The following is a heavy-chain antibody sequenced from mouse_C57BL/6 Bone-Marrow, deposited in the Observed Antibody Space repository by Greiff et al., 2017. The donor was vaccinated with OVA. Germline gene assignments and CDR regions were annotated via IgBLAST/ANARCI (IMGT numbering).Heavy chain of an antibody. CDR1: GFSINSDCY. V-gene: IGHV3-3*01. J-gene: IGHJ4*01. CDR2: TFYSGIT. CDR3: ARGPFYDGGAMDY. D-gene: IGHD2-12*01. Sequence: EVQVVESGPSLVRPSQTLSLTCTVTGFSINSDCYWIWIRQFPGNKLEYIGYTFYSGITYYNPSLESRTYITRDTSKNQFSLKLSSVTTEDTATYYCARGPFYDGGAMDYWGQGTSVTVSS.